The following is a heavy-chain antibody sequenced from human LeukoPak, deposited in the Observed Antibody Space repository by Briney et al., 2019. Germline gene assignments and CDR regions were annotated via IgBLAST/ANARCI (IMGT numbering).Heavy chain of an antibody. Sequence: SQTLSLTCTVSGVSISSGGYYWSWIRQHPGKGLEWIGYIYYSGSTYYNPSLKSRVTISVDTSKNQFSLKLSSVTAADTAVYYCARDHCSSTSCYVGTSWFDPWGQGTLVTVSS. CDR3: ARDHCSSTSCYVGTSWFDP. V-gene: IGHV4-31*03. CDR1: GVSISSGGYY. J-gene: IGHJ5*02. D-gene: IGHD2-2*01. CDR2: IYYSGST.